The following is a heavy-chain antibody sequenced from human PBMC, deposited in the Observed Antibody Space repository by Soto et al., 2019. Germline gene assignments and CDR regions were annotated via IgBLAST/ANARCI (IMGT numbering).Heavy chain of an antibody. CDR1: GGSISSGGYS. J-gene: IGHJ4*02. V-gene: IGHV4-30-2*01. D-gene: IGHD3-10*01. CDR2: IYHSGST. CDR3: ARGWTSYYFDY. Sequence: TLSLTCAVSGGSISSGGYSWSWIRQPPGKGLEWIGYIYHSGSTYYNPSLKSRVTISVDRSKNQFSPKLSSVTAADTAVYYCARGWTSYYFDYWGQGTLVTVSS.